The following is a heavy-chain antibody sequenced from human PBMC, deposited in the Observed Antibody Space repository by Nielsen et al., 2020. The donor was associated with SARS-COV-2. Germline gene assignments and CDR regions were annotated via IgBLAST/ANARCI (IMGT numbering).Heavy chain of an antibody. D-gene: IGHD6-13*01. CDR3: ARDDSGHGYSSTSGWFDP. J-gene: IGHJ5*02. Sequence: ASVKVSCKASGYTFTSCYMHWVRQAPGQGLEWMGIINPSGGSTSYAQKFQGRVTMTRDTSTSTVYMELSSLRSEDTAVYYCARDDSGHGYSSTSGWFDPWGQGTLVTVSS. CDR1: GYTFTSCY. CDR2: INPSGGST. V-gene: IGHV1-46*01.